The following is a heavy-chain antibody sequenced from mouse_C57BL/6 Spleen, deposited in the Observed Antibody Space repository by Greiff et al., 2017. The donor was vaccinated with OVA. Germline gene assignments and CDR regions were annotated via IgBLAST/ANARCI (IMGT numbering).Heavy chain of an antibody. CDR2: LLPGSGST. J-gene: IGHJ2*01. CDR3: ARARWFDY. CDR1: GYTFTGYW. D-gene: IGHD1-1*02. V-gene: IGHV1-9*01. Sequence: VQLQQSGPELMKPGASVKLSCKAPGYTFTGYWIEWVKQRPGHGLEWIGELLPGSGSTSYNEKFKGKATFTADTSSNTAYMKLRSRTSEVSDIYYCARARWFDYWGQGTTLTVSS.